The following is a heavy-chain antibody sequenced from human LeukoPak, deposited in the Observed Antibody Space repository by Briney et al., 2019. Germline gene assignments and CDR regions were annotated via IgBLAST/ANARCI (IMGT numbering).Heavy chain of an antibody. CDR3: ARDFIGESGYSGY. CDR2: INDDGSKK. V-gene: IGHV3-7*01. Sequence: GGSLRLSCAVSGLTSDYYWMTWVRQAPGKGLQWVAMINDDGSKKYYPDSVRGRFSLSRDNAQNSLYLQMNSLRDEDTGVYYCARDFIGESGYSGYWGQGALVTVSS. D-gene: IGHD3-16*01. J-gene: IGHJ4*02. CDR1: GLTSDYYW.